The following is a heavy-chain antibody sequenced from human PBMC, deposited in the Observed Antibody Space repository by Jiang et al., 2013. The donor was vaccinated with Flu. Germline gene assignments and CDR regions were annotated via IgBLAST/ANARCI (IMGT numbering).Heavy chain of an antibody. V-gene: IGHV1-2*04. J-gene: IGHJ5*02. D-gene: IGHD6-19*01. CDR1: GYTFTGYY. Sequence: EVKKPGASVKVSCKASGYTFTGYYLHWVRQAPGQGLEWVGWIDPKSGSTKYAQKFQGWVTMTRDTAISTAYMELSRLKSDDTALYYCTRGASVSSTGWYRRWFDPWGQGTLVTVSS. CDR2: IDPKSGST. CDR3: TRGASVSSTGWYRRWFDP.